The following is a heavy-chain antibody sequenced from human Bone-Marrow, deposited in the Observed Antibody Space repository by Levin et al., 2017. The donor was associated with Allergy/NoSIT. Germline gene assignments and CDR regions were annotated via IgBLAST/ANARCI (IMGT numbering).Heavy chain of an antibody. CDR3: ARGFWCGYYTWGLDY. CDR1: GGSFSDYY. J-gene: IGHJ4*02. CDR2: INHSGST. D-gene: IGHD3-3*01. V-gene: IGHV4-34*01. Sequence: PSETLSLTCGVYGGSFSDYYWSWIRQPPGKGLEWIGEINHSGSTNYNPSLTSRATISVDTSKNQVSLKLNSVAAADTAVYYCARGFWCGYYTWGLDYWGQGTLVTVSS.